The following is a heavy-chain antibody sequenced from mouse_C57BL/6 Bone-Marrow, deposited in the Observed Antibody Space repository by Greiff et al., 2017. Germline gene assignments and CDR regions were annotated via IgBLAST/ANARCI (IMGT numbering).Heavy chain of an antibody. CDR2: IDPSDSYT. D-gene: IGHD2-10*02. V-gene: IGHV1-50*01. J-gene: IGHJ2*01. CDR3: ARGSVSRVDFDY. Sequence: QVQLQQPGAELVKPGASVKLSCKASGYTFTSYWMQWVKQRPGQGLEWIGEIDPSDSYTNYNQKFKGKATLTVDTSSSTAYMQLSSLTSEDSAVYYCARGSVSRVDFDYWGQGTPVTVSA. CDR1: GYTFTSYW.